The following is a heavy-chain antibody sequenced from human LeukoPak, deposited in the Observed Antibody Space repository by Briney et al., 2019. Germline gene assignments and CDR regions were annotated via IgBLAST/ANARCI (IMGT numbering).Heavy chain of an antibody. V-gene: IGHV4-39*07. D-gene: IGHD1-14*01. CDR3: ARHRYLWPNYWYFDL. CDR1: GGSISSSCYY. CDR2: VYYRGNT. Sequence: SETLSLTCSVSGGSISSSCYYWVWLRQPPGKELEGVGNVYYRGNTYYNPSLKSRVTISVDTSKNQFSLKLSSVNAADTAVYYCARHRYLWPNYWYFDLWGRGTLVTVSS. J-gene: IGHJ2*01.